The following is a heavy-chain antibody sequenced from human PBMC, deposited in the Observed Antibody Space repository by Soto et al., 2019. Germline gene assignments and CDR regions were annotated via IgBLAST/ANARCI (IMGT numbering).Heavy chain of an antibody. D-gene: IGHD6-19*01. V-gene: IGHV6-1*01. Sequence: SQTLSLTCDISGDSVFSDSVAWNWIRQSPSRGLEWLGRTYYRSKWYNDYAVSVQSRITINPDTSKNQFSLQLNSVTPEDTAVYFCAGGPSVTGSFFDSWGQGTLVTVSS. J-gene: IGHJ4*02. CDR2: TYYRSKWYN. CDR3: AGGPSVTGSFFDS. CDR1: GDSVFSDSVA.